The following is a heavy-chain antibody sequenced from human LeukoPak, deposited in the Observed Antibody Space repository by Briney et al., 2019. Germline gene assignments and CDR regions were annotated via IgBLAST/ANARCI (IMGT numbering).Heavy chain of an antibody. V-gene: IGHV1-46*01. CDR1: GYTFTRYY. Sequence: PGASVKVSCKASGYTFTRYYIHWVRQAPGQGLEWMGIISPSGGSTSNARKFQGRVTMTGDTSTSTVYMELSSLRSEDTAVYYCARLGSGEDDGGWVDYWGQGTLVTVSS. D-gene: IGHD3-10*01. CDR3: ARLGSGEDDGGWVDY. J-gene: IGHJ4*02. CDR2: ISPSGGST.